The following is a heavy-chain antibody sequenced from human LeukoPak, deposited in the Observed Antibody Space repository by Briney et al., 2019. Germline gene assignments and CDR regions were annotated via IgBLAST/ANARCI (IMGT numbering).Heavy chain of an antibody. D-gene: IGHD3-10*01. CDR2: IYTSGSP. J-gene: IGHJ5*02. Sequence: SETLSLTCTVSGGSISTYYWSWIRQPAGKGLEWIGRIYTSGSPNYNPSLTSRVTMSVDTSKKQFSLNLTSVTAADTAVYYCARGAYGSEGKASFDPWGQGTLVTVSS. V-gene: IGHV4-4*07. CDR3: ARGAYGSEGKASFDP. CDR1: GGSISTYY.